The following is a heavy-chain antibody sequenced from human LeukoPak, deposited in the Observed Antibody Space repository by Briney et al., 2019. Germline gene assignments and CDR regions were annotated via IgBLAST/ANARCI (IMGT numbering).Heavy chain of an antibody. D-gene: IGHD3-22*01. CDR1: GYTFTGYH. CDR2: INPNSGGT. Sequence: ASVKVSCKASGYTFTGYHMHWVPQAPGQGLEWMGWINPNSGGTNYAQKFQGRVTMTRDTSISTAYMELSRLRSDDTAVYYCARTSNYDSSGYPYYYYYMDVWGKGTTVTVSS. CDR3: ARTSNYDSSGYPYYYYYMDV. V-gene: IGHV1-2*02. J-gene: IGHJ6*03.